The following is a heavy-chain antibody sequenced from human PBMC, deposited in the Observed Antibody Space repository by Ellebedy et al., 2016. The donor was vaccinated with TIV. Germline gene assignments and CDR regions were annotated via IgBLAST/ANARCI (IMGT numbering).Heavy chain of an antibody. CDR2: ISSNGGST. CDR1: GFTFSSYA. V-gene: IGHV3-64*04. Sequence: GESLKISCSASGFTFSSYAMHWVRQAPGKGLEYVSAISSNGGSTYYADSVKGRFTISRDNSKNTLYLQMNSLRAEDTAVYYCSPHDCGGDCYSGADYWGQGTLVTVSS. J-gene: IGHJ4*02. D-gene: IGHD2-21*01. CDR3: SPHDCGGDCYSGADY.